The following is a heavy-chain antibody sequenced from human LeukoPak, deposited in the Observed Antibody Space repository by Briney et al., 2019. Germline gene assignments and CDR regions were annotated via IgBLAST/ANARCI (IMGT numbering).Heavy chain of an antibody. J-gene: IGHJ3*02. CDR2: ICTSGST. CDR1: GGSFSSESNY. Sequence: PSETLSLTYRVSGGSFSSESNYWTCIRQPAEKGLEWIGHICTSGSTNYNPSLRGRVSISVDTSKNQFSLQLNSVTPEDTAVYYCARDDSSGYYGPGAFDIWGQGTMVTVSS. V-gene: IGHV4-61*09. D-gene: IGHD3-22*01. CDR3: ARDDSSGYYGPGAFDI.